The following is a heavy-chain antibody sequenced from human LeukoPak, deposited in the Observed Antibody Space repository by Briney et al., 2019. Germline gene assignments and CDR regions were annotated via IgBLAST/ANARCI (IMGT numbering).Heavy chain of an antibody. D-gene: IGHD3-10*01. CDR1: GFTFSSYE. Sequence: PGGSLRLSCAASGFTFSSYEMNWVRQAPGKGLEWVSYISSSGSTIYYADSVKGRFTISRDNAKNSLYLQMNSLRAEDTAVYYCAREDGSGSYTLNWFDPWGQGTLVTVSS. CDR3: AREDGSGSYTLNWFDP. V-gene: IGHV3-48*03. CDR2: ISSSGSTI. J-gene: IGHJ5*02.